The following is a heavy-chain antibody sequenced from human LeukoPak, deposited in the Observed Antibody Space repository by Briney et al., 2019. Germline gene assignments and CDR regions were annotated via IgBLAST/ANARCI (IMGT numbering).Heavy chain of an antibody. Sequence: KASETLSLTCTVFGGSISSYYWSWIRQPPGRGLEWVGYIYYSGSTNYNPSLKSRVTMSVDTSKNQLSLKLSSVTAADTAVYYCATMVQGIYTYFGSWGQGNLVAVSS. CDR2: IYYSGST. J-gene: IGHJ4*02. CDR1: GGSISSYY. V-gene: IGHV4-59*01. CDR3: ATMVQGIYTYFGS. D-gene: IGHD3-10*01.